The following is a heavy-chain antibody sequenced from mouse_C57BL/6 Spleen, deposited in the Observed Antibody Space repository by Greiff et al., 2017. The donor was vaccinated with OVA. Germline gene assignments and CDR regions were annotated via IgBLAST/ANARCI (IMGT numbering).Heavy chain of an antibody. D-gene: IGHD1-1*01. Sequence: EVKLMESGGGLVQPGGSLSLSCAASGFTFTDYYMSWVRQPPGKALEWLGFIRNKANGYTTEYSASVKGRFTISRDNSQSILYLQMNALRAEDSATYYCARGGRSYAMDYWGQGTSVTVSS. CDR3: ARGGRSYAMDY. CDR1: GFTFTDYY. J-gene: IGHJ4*01. V-gene: IGHV7-3*01. CDR2: IRNKANGYTT.